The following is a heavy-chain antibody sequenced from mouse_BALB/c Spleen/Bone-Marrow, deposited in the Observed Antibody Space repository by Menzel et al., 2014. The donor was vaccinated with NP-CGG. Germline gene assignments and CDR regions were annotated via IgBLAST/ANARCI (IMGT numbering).Heavy chain of an antibody. J-gene: IGHJ2*01. CDR2: INPGSSTI. V-gene: IGHV4-2*02. D-gene: IGHD1-2*01. CDR3: ARLGHHGYHDN. Sequence: EVMLVESGGGLVQPGGSLNLACVASGFDFGGYWMSWARQAPGKGLGWIGEINPGSSTINYSPSLKDKFIISRDNAKNTLYLQMSKVRSEDTALYYCARLGHHGYHDNWGQGTTLTVSS. CDR1: GFDFGGYW.